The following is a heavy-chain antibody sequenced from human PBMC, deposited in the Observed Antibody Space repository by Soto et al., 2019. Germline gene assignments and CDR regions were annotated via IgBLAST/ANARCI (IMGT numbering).Heavy chain of an antibody. D-gene: IGHD7-27*01. CDR2: ISFDGSNI. J-gene: IGHJ4*02. CDR1: GCTFSNYP. V-gene: IGHV3-30-3*01. Sequence: GGSLRLSCAVSGCTFSNYPMHWVRQAPGKGLEWVAVISFDGSNIYYANSMKGRFTISRDNSKNTVYLQLSSLRPEDTAVYYCARGLTGEAGDYWGQGTLVIVT. CDR3: ARGLTGEAGDY.